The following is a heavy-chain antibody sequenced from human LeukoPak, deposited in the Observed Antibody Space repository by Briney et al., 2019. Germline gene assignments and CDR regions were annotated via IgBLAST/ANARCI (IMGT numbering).Heavy chain of an antibody. D-gene: IGHD6-13*01. J-gene: IGHJ5*02. CDR1: GGSISSSSYY. CDR3: ATRPDIASTGPGWFDP. Sequence: SETLSLTCTVSGGSISSSSYYWGWIRQPPGKGLEWIGEINHSGSTNHNSSLKSRVTISVDTSKNQFSLTLSSVTAADTAVYYCATRPDIASTGPGWFDPWGQGTLVTVSS. V-gene: IGHV4-39*07. CDR2: INHSGST.